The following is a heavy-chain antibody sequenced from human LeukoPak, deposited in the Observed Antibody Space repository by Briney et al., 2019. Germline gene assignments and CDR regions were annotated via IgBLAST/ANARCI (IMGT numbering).Heavy chain of an antibody. CDR3: ARGVLGYSYGFDF. Sequence: GGSLRLSCAASGFTVSSNYMSWVRQAPGKGLEWVSVIFSGGTTYYADSVKGRFTISRHNSENTLYLQLNSLRGEDTAVYYCARGVLGYSYGFDFWGQGTLVTVSS. CDR1: GFTVSSNY. V-gene: IGHV3-53*04. CDR2: IFSGGTT. D-gene: IGHD5-18*01. J-gene: IGHJ4*02.